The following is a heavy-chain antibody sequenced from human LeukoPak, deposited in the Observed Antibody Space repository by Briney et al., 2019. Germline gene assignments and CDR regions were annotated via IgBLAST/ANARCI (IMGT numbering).Heavy chain of an antibody. CDR1: GFTFSRYS. J-gene: IGHJ6*04. CDR3: AELGITMIGGV. V-gene: IGHV3-21*01. Sequence: PGGSLRLSCAASGFTFSRYSMNWVRQAPGKGLEWVSSISRSSNYIYYADSVKGRFTISRDNAKNSLYLQMNSLRAEDTAVYYCAELGITMIGGVWGKGTTVTISS. D-gene: IGHD3-10*02. CDR2: ISRSSNYI.